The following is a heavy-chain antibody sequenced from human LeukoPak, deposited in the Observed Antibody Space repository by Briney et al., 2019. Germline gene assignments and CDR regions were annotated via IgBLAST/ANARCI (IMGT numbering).Heavy chain of an antibody. V-gene: IGHV4-34*01. D-gene: IGHD3-10*01. Sequence: PSETLSLTCAVYGGSFSGYYWSWIRQPPGKGLEWIGEINHSGSTNYNPSLKSRVTISVDTSKNQFSLKLSSVTAADTAVYYCARRPRLLWFGELYGDYFDYWGQGTLVTASS. J-gene: IGHJ4*02. CDR2: INHSGST. CDR3: ARRPRLLWFGELYGDYFDY. CDR1: GGSFSGYY.